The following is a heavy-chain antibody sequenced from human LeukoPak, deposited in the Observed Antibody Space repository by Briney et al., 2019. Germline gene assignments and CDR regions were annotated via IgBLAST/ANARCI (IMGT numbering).Heavy chain of an antibody. D-gene: IGHD3-22*01. CDR1: GSSISSYY. J-gene: IGHJ4*02. CDR3: ARVPTDDSSFDY. V-gene: IGHV4-59*01. CDR2: IYYSGST. Sequence: SETLSLTCTVSGSSISSYYWSWIRQPPGKGLEWIGYIYYSGSTNYNPSLKSRVTISVDTSKNQFSLKLSSVTAADTAVYYCARVPTDDSSFDYWGQGTLVTVSS.